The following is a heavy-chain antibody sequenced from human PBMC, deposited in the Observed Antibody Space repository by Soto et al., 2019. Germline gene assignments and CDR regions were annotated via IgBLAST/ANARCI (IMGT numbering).Heavy chain of an antibody. CDR2: IYYSGST. CDR3: ARTYLAAAGTDWFDP. CDR1: GGSISSYY. V-gene: IGHV4-59*01. D-gene: IGHD6-13*01. Sequence: KTSETLSLTCTVSGGSISSYYWSWIRQPPGKGLEWIGYIYYSGSTNYNPSLKSRVTISVDTSKNQFSLKLSSVTAADTAVYYCARTYLAAAGTDWFDPWGQGTLVTVPQ. J-gene: IGHJ5*02.